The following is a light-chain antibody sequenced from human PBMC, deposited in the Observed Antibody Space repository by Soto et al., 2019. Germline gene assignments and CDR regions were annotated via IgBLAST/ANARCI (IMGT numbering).Light chain of an antibody. V-gene: IGKV3-15*01. J-gene: IGKJ3*01. CDR3: QQYDGWPPYT. CDR2: GAS. CDR1: QGVHSN. Sequence: ETLVTQSPVTLSVSPGERATLSCRASQGVHSNIAWYQQKPGQAPRLLIYGASTRATDIPVRFSGSGSGSEFTLTITSLQSEDSAVYYCQQYDGWPPYTFGPGTKVDIK.